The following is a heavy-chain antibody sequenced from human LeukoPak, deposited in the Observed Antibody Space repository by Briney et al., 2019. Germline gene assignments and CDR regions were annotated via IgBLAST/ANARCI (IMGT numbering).Heavy chain of an antibody. CDR3: AKAAAVLSGYYYGMDV. J-gene: IGHJ6*02. D-gene: IGHD6-13*01. Sequence: PGRSLRLSCAASGFTFSSYGMHWVRQAPGKGLEWVAAISYDGSNKYYADSVKGRFTISRGNSKNTLYLQMNSLRAEDTAVYYCAKAAAVLSGYYYGMDVWGQGTTVTVSS. V-gene: IGHV3-30*18. CDR1: GFTFSSYG. CDR2: ISYDGSNK.